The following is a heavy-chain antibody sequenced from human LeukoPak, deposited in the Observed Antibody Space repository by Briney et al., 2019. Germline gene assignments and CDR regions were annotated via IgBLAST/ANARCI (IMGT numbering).Heavy chain of an antibody. CDR2: INSEGRP. J-gene: IGHJ4*02. D-gene: IGHD5-18*01. CDR1: GFSVNSNY. Sequence: PGGSLRVSXAASGFSVNSNYMRWVPQAPGKGRGGGSGINSEGRPYYRDSVRGRFNISRDNSKNTLYLQMNSLRAEDTAVYYGARESGYSYGLGGYFDYWGQGTLVTVTS. V-gene: IGHV3-53*01. CDR3: ARESGYSYGLGGYFDY.